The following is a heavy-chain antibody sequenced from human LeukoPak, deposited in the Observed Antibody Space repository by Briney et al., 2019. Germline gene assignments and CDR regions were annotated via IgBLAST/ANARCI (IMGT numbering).Heavy chain of an antibody. Sequence: GGSLRLSCAASGFTFSDYYMSWIRQAPGKGLEWVSYISSSGSTIYYADSVKGRFTISRDNAKKSLYLQMSSLRAEDTAVYYCARDRDYSGSYSHGAFDIWGQGTMVTVSS. CDR1: GFTFSDYY. V-gene: IGHV3-11*01. CDR3: ARDRDYSGSYSHGAFDI. D-gene: IGHD1-26*01. CDR2: ISSSGSTI. J-gene: IGHJ3*02.